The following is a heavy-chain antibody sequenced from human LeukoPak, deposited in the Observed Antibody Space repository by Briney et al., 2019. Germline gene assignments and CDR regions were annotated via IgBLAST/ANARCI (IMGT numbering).Heavy chain of an antibody. D-gene: IGHD3-22*01. J-gene: IGHJ4*02. CDR1: GFTFSNYG. CDR2: ISYDGRNT. CDR3: AKGHYYDSVGQYSYPEY. V-gene: IGHV3-30*18. Sequence: PGGSLRLSCAASGFTFSNYGMHWVRQAPGKGLEWVAIISYDGRNTYYGDSVKGRFTISRDNSKNTVDLQMSSLRPEDTAVYYCAKGHYYDSVGQYSYPEYWGQGTLVTVSS.